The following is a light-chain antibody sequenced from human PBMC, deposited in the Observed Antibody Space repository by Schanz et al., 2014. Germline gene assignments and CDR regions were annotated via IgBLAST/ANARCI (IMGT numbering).Light chain of an antibody. J-gene: IGLJ3*02. CDR2: EVT. Sequence: QSALTQPPSASGSPGQSVTISCTGTSSDFGAYNSVSWYQQHPGKAPKVIIYEVTKRPSGVPDRFSGSKSDNTASLTVSGLQVEDEADYYCGSYAGNINWVFGGGTKLTVL. CDR3: GSYAGNINWV. CDR1: SSDFGAYNS. V-gene: IGLV2-8*01.